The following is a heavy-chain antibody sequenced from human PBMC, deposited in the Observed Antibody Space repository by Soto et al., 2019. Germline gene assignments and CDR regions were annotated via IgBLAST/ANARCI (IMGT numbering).Heavy chain of an antibody. D-gene: IGHD3-9*01. CDR1: GYTFASYD. J-gene: IGHJ4*02. V-gene: IGHV1-8*01. Sequence: ASVKVSCKASGYTFASYDINWVRQATGQGLEWMGWMNPNSGNTGYAQKFQGRVTMTRNTSISTAYMELSSLRSEDTAVYYCAIGPSLLRYFDWLSFDYWGQGTLITVSS. CDR3: AIGPSLLRYFDWLSFDY. CDR2: MNPNSGNT.